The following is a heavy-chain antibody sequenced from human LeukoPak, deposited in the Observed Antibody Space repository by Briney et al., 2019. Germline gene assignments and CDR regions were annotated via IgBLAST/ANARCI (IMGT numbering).Heavy chain of an antibody. CDR3: ARATYDEPLYFGY. Sequence: SETLSLTCTVSGGSISNYYWSWIRQPPGKGLEWIGYIYYSGSTSYNPSLKSRVAISVETSKNQFSVNLSSVTAADTAVYYCARATYDEPLYFGYWGQGTLVTVSS. CDR1: GGSISNYY. J-gene: IGHJ4*02. V-gene: IGHV4-59*01. D-gene: IGHD3-3*01. CDR2: IYYSGST.